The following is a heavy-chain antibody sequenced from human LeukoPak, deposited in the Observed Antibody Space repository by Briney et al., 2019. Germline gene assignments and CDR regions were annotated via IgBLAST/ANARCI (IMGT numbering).Heavy chain of an antibody. CDR2: IYHSGST. CDR1: GGSFSGYY. CDR3: ARETVRRGIAAADDY. D-gene: IGHD6-13*01. V-gene: IGHV4-34*01. Sequence: SETLSLTCAVYGGSFSGYYWSWIRQPPGKGLEWIGEIYHSGSTNYNPSLKSRVTISVDKSKNQFSLKLSSVTAADTAVYYCARETVRRGIAAADDYWGQGTLVTVSS. J-gene: IGHJ4*02.